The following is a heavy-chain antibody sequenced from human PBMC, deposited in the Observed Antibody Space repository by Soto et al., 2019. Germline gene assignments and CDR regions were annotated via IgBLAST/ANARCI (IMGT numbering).Heavy chain of an antibody. CDR3: ARDRGSSWSSALYYYGMDV. D-gene: IGHD6-13*01. Sequence: SVKVSCKASGGTFSSYAVSWVRQAPGQGLEWMGGIIPIFGTANYAQKFQGRVTIIADESTSTAYMELSSLRSEDTAVYYCARDRGSSWSSALYYYGMDVWGQGTTVTVSS. CDR2: IIPIFGTA. J-gene: IGHJ6*02. V-gene: IGHV1-69*13. CDR1: GGTFSSYA.